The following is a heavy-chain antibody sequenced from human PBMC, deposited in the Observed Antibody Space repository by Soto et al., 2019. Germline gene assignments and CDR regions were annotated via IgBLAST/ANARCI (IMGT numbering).Heavy chain of an antibody. D-gene: IGHD4-17*01. V-gene: IGHV3-7*01. CDR3: ARPPGAETSY. J-gene: IGHJ4*02. CDR2: IKEDGSEK. Sequence: EVQLVESGGGLVQPGGSLRLSCVVSGFSLRRYWMSWVRQAPGKGLEWVSNIKEDGSEKYYVDSVKGRFTISRDNDKNSMYLQMNSLRDEDTAVYYCARPPGAETSYWGQGTLVTVSS. CDR1: GFSLRRYW.